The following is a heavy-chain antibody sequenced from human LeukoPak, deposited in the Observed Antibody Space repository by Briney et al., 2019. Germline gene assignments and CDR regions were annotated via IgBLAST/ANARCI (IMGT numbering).Heavy chain of an antibody. J-gene: IGHJ5*02. CDR1: GFTFDDYA. Sequence: SLRLSCAASGFTFDDYAMHWVRQAPGKGLGWVSGISWNSGSIGYADSVKGRFTISRDNAKNSLYLQMNSLRAEDTALYYCAKDIYPNLKQTENWFDPWGQGTLVTVSS. CDR2: ISWNSGSI. CDR3: AKDIYPNLKQTENWFDP. D-gene: IGHD2-2*02. V-gene: IGHV3-9*01.